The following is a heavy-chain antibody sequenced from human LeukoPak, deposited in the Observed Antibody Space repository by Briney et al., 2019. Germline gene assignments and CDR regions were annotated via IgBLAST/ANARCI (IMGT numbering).Heavy chain of an antibody. CDR2: ISAYNGNT. V-gene: IGHV1-18*01. CDR1: GYTFTSYG. J-gene: IGHJ3*02. CDR3: AREMNYYDSSGYSVDAFDI. Sequence: ASVKVSCKASGYTFTSYGISWVRQAPGQGLEWMGWISAYNGNTNYAQKLQGRVTMTTDTSTSTAYMELRSLRSDDTAVYYCAREMNYYDSSGYSVDAFDIWGQGTMVTVSS. D-gene: IGHD3-22*01.